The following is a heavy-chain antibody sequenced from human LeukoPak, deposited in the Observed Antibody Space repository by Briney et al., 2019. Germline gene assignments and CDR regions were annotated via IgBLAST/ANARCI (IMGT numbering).Heavy chain of an antibody. CDR1: GGTFSSYA. CDR3: ARDPSSGGSSWSPGDY. Sequence: ASVKVSRKASGGTFSSYAISWVRQAPGQGLEWMGGIIPIFGTANYAQKFQGRVTITADESTSTAYMELSSLRSEDTAVYYCARDPSSGGSSWSPGDYWGQGTLVTVSS. V-gene: IGHV1-69*01. D-gene: IGHD6-13*01. CDR2: IIPIFGTA. J-gene: IGHJ4*02.